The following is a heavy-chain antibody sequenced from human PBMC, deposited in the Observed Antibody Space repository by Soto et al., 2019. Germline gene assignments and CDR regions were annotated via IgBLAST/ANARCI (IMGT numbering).Heavy chain of an antibody. V-gene: IGHV3-23*01. Sequence: EVQLLESGGGLVQPGESLRLSCAASGFTFSGFAMNWVRRAPGKGLEWVATVSASGASAYYADSVKGHFTISRDNSKNTLYLQIASLRDDDSAIYYCAKDDLRFVGPHNYSDHWGPGILVTVSS. J-gene: IGHJ4*02. CDR1: GFTFSGFA. D-gene: IGHD3-3*01. CDR2: VSASGASA. CDR3: AKDDLRFVGPHNYSDH.